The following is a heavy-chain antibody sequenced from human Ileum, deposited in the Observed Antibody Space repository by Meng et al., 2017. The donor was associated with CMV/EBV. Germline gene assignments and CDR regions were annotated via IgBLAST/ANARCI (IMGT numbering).Heavy chain of an antibody. J-gene: IGHJ6*02. Sequence: ASVKVSCKASGYTFTSYYMHWVRQAPGQGLEWMGIINPSGGSTSYAQKFQGRVTMTRDTSTSTVYMELSSLRSEDTAVYYCAREGSSGWALNYYYYYGMDVWGQGTTVTVSS. CDR1: GYTFTSYY. CDR2: INPSGGST. CDR3: AREGSSGWALNYYYYYGMDV. V-gene: IGHV1-46*01. D-gene: IGHD6-19*01.